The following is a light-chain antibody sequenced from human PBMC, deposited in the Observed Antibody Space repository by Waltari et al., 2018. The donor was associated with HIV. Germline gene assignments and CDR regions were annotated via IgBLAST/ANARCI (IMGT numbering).Light chain of an antibody. CDR2: KNN. Sequence: QSLLPQPPSASGTHGQWVTISCSGRSSNCGSNNVYWYQQLPGTAPKLPLYKNNQRPSGVPDRFSGSKSGTSASLAISGLRSGDEADYYCAAWGNSLSLLFGGGTKLTVL. J-gene: IGLJ2*01. CDR3: AAWGNSLSLL. V-gene: IGLV1-47*01. CDR1: SSNCGSNN.